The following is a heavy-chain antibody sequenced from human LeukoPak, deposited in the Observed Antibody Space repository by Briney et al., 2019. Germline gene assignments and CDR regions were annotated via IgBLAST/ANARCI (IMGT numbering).Heavy chain of an antibody. Sequence: PSETLSLTCTVSGGFISSSSYYWGWIRQPPGKGLEWIGSIYYSGSTYYNPSLKSRVTISVDTSKNQFSLNLSSVTAADTAVYYCARLYYDSSGYYQICYFDYWGQGTLVTVPS. D-gene: IGHD3-22*01. V-gene: IGHV4-39*01. J-gene: IGHJ4*02. CDR3: ARLYYDSSGYYQICYFDY. CDR2: IYYSGST. CDR1: GGFISSSSYY.